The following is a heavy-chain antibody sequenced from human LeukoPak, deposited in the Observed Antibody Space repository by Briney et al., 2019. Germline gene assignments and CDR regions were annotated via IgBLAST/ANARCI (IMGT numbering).Heavy chain of an antibody. CDR3: ARVYNPSNLPYDILTGLDAFDI. CDR1: GFTFSNYA. D-gene: IGHD3-9*01. Sequence: GGTLRLSCAASGFTFSNYAMHRVRQAPGKGLGWVAVISYDGSKKYYADSVKGRFSISRDNSKNTLYLQMNSLRAEDTAVYYCARVYNPSNLPYDILTGLDAFDIGGQGTMVTVS. J-gene: IGHJ3*02. CDR2: ISYDGSKK. V-gene: IGHV3-30-3*01.